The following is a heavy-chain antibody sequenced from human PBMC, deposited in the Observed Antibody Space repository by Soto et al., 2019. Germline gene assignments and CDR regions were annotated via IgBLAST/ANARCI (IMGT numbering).Heavy chain of an antibody. D-gene: IGHD1-26*01. Sequence: GGSLRLSCAASGFPFINAWINWVRQVPGKGLEWVGRVKSKADGGSGDYAAPVKGRFVVSRDDSKDIVYLQMNSLKIEDTGVYYCTTDSRTTLPEIRFDYWGHGTQVTVSS. V-gene: IGHV3-15*07. J-gene: IGHJ4*01. CDR3: TTDSRTTLPEIRFDY. CDR2: VKSKADGGSG. CDR1: GFPFINAW.